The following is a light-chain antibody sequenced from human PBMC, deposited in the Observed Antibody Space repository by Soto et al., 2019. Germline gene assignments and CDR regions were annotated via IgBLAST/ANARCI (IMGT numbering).Light chain of an antibody. J-gene: IGKJ5*01. Sequence: DILMTQTPLSSPVTLGQPASISCTSSQSLVHSDGNTYLNWLQQRPGQPPRLLIYEISKRFSGVRDRFSGSGAVTDFTLKISRVEAEDVGVYYCMQATQTVITFGQGTRLEIK. CDR1: QSLVHSDGNTY. CDR2: EIS. CDR3: MQATQTVIT. V-gene: IGKV2-24*01.